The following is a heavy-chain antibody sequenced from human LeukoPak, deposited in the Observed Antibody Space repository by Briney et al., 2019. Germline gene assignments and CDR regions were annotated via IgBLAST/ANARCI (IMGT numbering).Heavy chain of an antibody. D-gene: IGHD3-10*01. J-gene: IGHJ6*03. CDR2: MNPNSGNT. V-gene: IGHV1-8*01. CDR1: GYTFTSYD. CDR3: ARARKITMVRGALFDYYMDV. Sequence: ASVKVSCKASGYTFTSYDINWVRQATGQGLEWMGWMNPNSGNTGYAQKFQGRVTMTRNTSISTAYMELSSLRSEDTAVYYCARARKITMVRGALFDYYMDVWGKGTTVTVSS.